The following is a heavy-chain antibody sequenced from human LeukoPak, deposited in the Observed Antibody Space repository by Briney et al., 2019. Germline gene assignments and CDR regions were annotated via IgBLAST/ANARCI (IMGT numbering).Heavy chain of an antibody. Sequence: GGSLRLSCVASGLSFGNYWIDWVRQAPGKGLEWVGNIKQDGSEKYYVDSVKGRFTISRDNAKNSLYLDMNSLRVEDTAIYYCTRDFDPWGQGTLVTVSS. CDR1: GLSFGNYW. V-gene: IGHV3-7*01. J-gene: IGHJ5*02. CDR2: IKQDGSEK. CDR3: TRDFDP.